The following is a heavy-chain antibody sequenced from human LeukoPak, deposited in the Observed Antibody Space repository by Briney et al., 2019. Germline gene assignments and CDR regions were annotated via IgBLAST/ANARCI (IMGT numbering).Heavy chain of an antibody. V-gene: IGHV3-23*01. D-gene: IGHD3-16*01. Sequence: PGGSLRLSCAASGFTFSSYAMSWVRQAPGKGLEWVSAISGSGGSTYYADSVKGRFTISRDNSKNTLYLQMNSLRAEDTAVYYCARDPRGTGSFDYWGQGTLVTVAS. J-gene: IGHJ4*02. CDR2: ISGSGGST. CDR1: GFTFSSYA. CDR3: ARDPRGTGSFDY.